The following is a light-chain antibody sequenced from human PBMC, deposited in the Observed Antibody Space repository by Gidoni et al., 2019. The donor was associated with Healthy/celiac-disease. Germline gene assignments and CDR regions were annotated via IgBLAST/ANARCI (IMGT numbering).Light chain of an antibody. CDR2: LNSDGSH. CDR3: QTWGTGIRV. Sequence: QLVLTQSPSASAPRGASVKLTCTLSSGHSSYAIAWHQQQPEKGPRYLMKLNSDGSHSKGDGIPDRFSGSSSGAERYLTISSLQSEDEADYYCQTWGTGIRVFGGGTKLTVL. CDR1: SGHSSYA. J-gene: IGLJ3*02. V-gene: IGLV4-69*01.